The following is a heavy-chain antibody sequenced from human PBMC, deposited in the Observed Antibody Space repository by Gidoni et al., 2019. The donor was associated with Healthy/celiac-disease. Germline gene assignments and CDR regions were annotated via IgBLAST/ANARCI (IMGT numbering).Heavy chain of an antibody. V-gene: IGHV4-39*01. CDR2: IYYSGST. CDR3: ARRGMVRGVIYSFDY. J-gene: IGHJ4*02. D-gene: IGHD3-10*01. CDR1: SGSISRSSYY. Sequence: QQQLQESGTGLVKPSETLSLTCTGSSGSISRSSYYWGWIRQPPGKGLEWIGSIYYSGSTYYNPSLKSRVTISVDTSKNQFSLKLSSVTAADTAVYYCARRGMVRGVIYSFDYWGQGTLVTVSS.